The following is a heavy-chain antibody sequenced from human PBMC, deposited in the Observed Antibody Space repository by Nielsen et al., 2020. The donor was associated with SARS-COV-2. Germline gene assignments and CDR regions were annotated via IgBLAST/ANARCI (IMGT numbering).Heavy chain of an antibody. CDR2: IYSGGST. D-gene: IGHD4-17*01. CDR1: GFTVSSNY. Sequence: GESLKISCAASGFTVSSNYMSWVRQAPGKGLEWVSVIYSGGSTYYADSVKGRFTISRDYSKNTLYLQMNSLRAEDTAVYYCAADYGDYVYYYYYGMDVWGQGTTVTVSS. J-gene: IGHJ6*02. V-gene: IGHV3-53*05. CDR3: AADYGDYVYYYYYGMDV.